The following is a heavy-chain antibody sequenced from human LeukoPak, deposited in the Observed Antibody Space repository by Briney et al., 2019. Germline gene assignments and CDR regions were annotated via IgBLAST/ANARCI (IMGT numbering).Heavy chain of an antibody. V-gene: IGHV3-23*01. CDR1: GFTFNNYG. CDR2: ISGSGGST. J-gene: IGHJ6*03. CDR3: ASPYYMDV. Sequence: PGGSLRLSCAASGFTFNNYGMSWVRQAPGKGLEWVSGISGSGGSTYYADSVKDRFTISRDNAKNSLYLQMNSLRAEDTAVYYCASPYYMDVWGKGTTVTVSS.